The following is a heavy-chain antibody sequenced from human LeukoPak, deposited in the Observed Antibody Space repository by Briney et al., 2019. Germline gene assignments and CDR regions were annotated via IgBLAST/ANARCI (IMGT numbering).Heavy chain of an antibody. D-gene: IGHD4/OR15-4a*01. CDR3: ARRAGAYSHPYDY. V-gene: IGHV3-53*01. CDR1: GFTVSSNS. Sequence: GGSLRLSCTVSGFTVSSNSMSWVRQAPGKALEWVSFIYSDNTHYSDSVKGRFTISRDNSKNTLYLQMNSLRAEDTAVYYCARRAGAYSHPYDYWGQGTLVTVSS. CDR2: IYSDNT. J-gene: IGHJ4*02.